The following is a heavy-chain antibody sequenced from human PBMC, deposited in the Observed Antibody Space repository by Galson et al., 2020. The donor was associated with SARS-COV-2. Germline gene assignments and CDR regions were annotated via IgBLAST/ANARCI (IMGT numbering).Heavy chain of an antibody. CDR1: GDSISIPKSY. J-gene: IGHJ4*02. CDR2: IYTSGST. D-gene: IGHD3-9*01. Sequence: SETLSLTCTVSGDSISIPKSYWSWIRQPAGKGLEWIGRIYTSGSTDYYPSLRSRVTISLDTTNNQFSLKLSSVTAADTAIYYCARNYYDALTGYYYFDYWGQGTLVTVSS. V-gene: IGHV4-61*02. CDR3: ARNYYDALTGYYYFDY.